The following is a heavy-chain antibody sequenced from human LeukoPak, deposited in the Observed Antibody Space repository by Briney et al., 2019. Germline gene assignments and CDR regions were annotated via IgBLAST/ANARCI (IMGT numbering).Heavy chain of an antibody. Sequence: PGGSLRLSWAVSGFRVTNNYMSWVRQAPGKGLGWVSVFYVGGATYYTDSVKGRFTISRDNFENTLYLQMKSLRAEDTAVYYCARGDGYNFFDYWGQGTLVTVSS. D-gene: IGHD5-24*01. CDR2: FYVGGAT. J-gene: IGHJ4*02. CDR1: GFRVTNNY. CDR3: ARGDGYNFFDY. V-gene: IGHV3-53*01.